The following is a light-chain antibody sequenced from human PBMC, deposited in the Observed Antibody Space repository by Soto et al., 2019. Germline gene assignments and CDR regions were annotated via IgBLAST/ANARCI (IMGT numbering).Light chain of an antibody. Sequence: QSALTQPASVSGSPGQAITISCSGPSSDVGAHNFVSWYQHHPGKAPKLMIYEVSNRPSGVSNRFSGSKSGNTASLTISGLQAEDEADYYCNSYTSSNTYVFGSGTKSPS. CDR1: SSDVGAHNF. CDR2: EVS. V-gene: IGLV2-14*01. CDR3: NSYTSSNTYV. J-gene: IGLJ1*01.